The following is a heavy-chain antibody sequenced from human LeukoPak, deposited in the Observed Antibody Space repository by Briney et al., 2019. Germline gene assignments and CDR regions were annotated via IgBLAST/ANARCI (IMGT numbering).Heavy chain of an antibody. CDR3: ARRGQGFGELWPTADFDY. V-gene: IGHV3-48*01. Sequence: GGSLRLSCAASGFTFSSYSMNWVRQAPGKGLEWVSYISSSSSTIYYADSAKGRFTISRDNAKNSLYLQMNSLRAEDTAVYYCARRGQGFGELWPTADFDYWGQGTLVTVSS. CDR1: GFTFSSYS. J-gene: IGHJ4*02. CDR2: ISSSSSTI. D-gene: IGHD3-10*01.